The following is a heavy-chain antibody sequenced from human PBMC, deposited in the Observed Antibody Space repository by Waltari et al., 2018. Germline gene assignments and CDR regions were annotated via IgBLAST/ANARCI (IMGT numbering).Heavy chain of an antibody. D-gene: IGHD2-15*01. CDR3: ARYSNLIYYFDY. Sequence: QVQLQESGPGLVKPSETLSLTCTVPGGSLRSSYCGWIRQPPGKGLESIGYIYYSGSTNYNPSLKSRVTISVDTSKNQFSLKLSSVTAADTAVYYCARYSNLIYYFDYWGQGTLVTVSS. J-gene: IGHJ4*02. CDR2: IYYSGST. CDR1: GGSLRSSY. V-gene: IGHV4-59*12.